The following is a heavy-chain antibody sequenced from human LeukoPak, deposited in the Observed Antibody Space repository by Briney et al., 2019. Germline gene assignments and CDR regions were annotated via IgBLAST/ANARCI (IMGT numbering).Heavy chain of an antibody. Sequence: SQTLSLTCTVSGGSISRGGYYLSWIRQHPGKGLEWVGYIYYSGSTYYNPSLKSRVTISVDTSKNQFSLKLSSVTAADTAVYYCARAPRITIFGVVIIRFDPWGQGTLVTVSS. CDR2: IYYSGST. D-gene: IGHD3-3*01. CDR3: ARAPRITIFGVVIIRFDP. J-gene: IGHJ5*02. V-gene: IGHV4-31*03. CDR1: GGSISRGGYY.